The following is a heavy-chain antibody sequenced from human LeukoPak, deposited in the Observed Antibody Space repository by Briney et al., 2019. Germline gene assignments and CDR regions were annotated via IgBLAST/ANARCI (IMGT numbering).Heavy chain of an antibody. CDR1: GFTFNHYV. J-gene: IGHJ4*02. D-gene: IGHD2-2*01. Sequence: GGSLRLSCAASGFTFNHYVMHWVRQAPGKGLDWVTFIRYDGSDKYYADSVKGRFTISRDDSKNTLYLQMNSLRPEDTAVYYCAKGPPVSVPYYLDYWGQGTLVTVSS. CDR3: AKGPPVSVPYYLDY. CDR2: IRYDGSDK. V-gene: IGHV3-30*02.